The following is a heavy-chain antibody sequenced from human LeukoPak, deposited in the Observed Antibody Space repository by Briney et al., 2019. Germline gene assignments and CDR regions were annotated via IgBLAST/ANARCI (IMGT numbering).Heavy chain of an antibody. CDR1: GFTFSSYS. CDR2: ISSSSSYI. V-gene: IGHV3-21*01. J-gene: IGHJ6*03. Sequence: GGSLRLSCAASGFTFSSYSMNWVRQAPGKGLEWVSSISSSSSYIYYADSVKGRFTISRDNAKNSLYLQMNSLRAEDTAVYYCARERGGYDLRYYYYYMDVWGKGTTVTISS. D-gene: IGHD5-12*01. CDR3: ARERGGYDLRYYYYYMDV.